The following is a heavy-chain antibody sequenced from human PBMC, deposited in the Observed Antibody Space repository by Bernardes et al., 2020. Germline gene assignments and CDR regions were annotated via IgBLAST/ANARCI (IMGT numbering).Heavy chain of an antibody. D-gene: IGHD5-12*01. Sequence: GGSLRLSCAASGFTFSSYAMSWVRQAPGKGLEWVSAISGSGGSTYYADSVKCRFTISRDNSKNTLYLQMNSLRAEDTAVYYCAKDGYSGYDAFDYWGQGTLVTVSS. CDR3: AKDGYSGYDAFDY. CDR1: GFTFSSYA. J-gene: IGHJ4*02. V-gene: IGHV3-23*01. CDR2: ISGSGGST.